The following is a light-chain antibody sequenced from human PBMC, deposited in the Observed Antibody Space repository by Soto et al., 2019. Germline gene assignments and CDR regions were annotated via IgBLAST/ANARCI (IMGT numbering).Light chain of an antibody. CDR3: QHYDHLPPFT. Sequence: DIPMTQSPASLSAAVGDRVTITCQASQDIRKYSSWYQQKPGRAPKLLIYGASYLETGVPSRFSGSGYGTDFAFTISSLQPEDIATYYCQHYDHLPPFTFGPGTKVAI. CDR2: GAS. J-gene: IGKJ3*01. CDR1: QDIRKY. V-gene: IGKV1-33*01.